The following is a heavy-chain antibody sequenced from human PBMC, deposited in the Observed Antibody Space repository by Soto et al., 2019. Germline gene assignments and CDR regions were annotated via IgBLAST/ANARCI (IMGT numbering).Heavy chain of an antibody. Sequence: QEQLVESGGGVVQPGRSLRLSCAASGFTFSTYAMHWVRQAPGKGLEWVAIMSYDGSTKFYADSVKGRFTISRDNSRSTLYLQMNSLRVEDTAMYYCAREVGAMAAAGVGSYWGQGTLVTVSS. V-gene: IGHV3-30-3*01. CDR3: AREVGAMAAAGVGSY. D-gene: IGHD6-25*01. CDR2: MSYDGSTK. J-gene: IGHJ4*02. CDR1: GFTFSTYA.